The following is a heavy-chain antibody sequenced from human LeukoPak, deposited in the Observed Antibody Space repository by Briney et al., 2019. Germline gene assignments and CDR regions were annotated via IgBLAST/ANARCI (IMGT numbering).Heavy chain of an antibody. Sequence: ASVKVSCKASGGTFSSYAISWVRQAPGQGLEWMGGIIPIFGTANYAQKFHGRVTITTDESTSTAYMELSSLRSEDRAVYYCAISPDIVVVPAAMDYWGQGTLVTVSS. CDR3: AISPDIVVVPAAMDY. J-gene: IGHJ4*02. CDR1: GGTFSSYA. CDR2: IIPIFGTA. V-gene: IGHV1-69*05. D-gene: IGHD2-2*01.